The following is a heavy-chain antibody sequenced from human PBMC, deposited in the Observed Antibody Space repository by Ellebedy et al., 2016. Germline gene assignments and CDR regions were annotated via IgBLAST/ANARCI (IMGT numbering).Heavy chain of an antibody. CDR3: ARVGAAPFDY. CDR2: ISGSSSTI. J-gene: IGHJ4*02. V-gene: IGHV3-48*02. D-gene: IGHD3-16*01. CDR1: GFTFSSYS. Sequence: GGSLRLSCAASGFTFSSYSMNWVRQTPGKGLEWVSYISGSSSTIYYADSVKGRFTNSRDNAKNSLYLQMNSLRDEDTAVYYCARVGAAPFDYWGQGTLVTVSS.